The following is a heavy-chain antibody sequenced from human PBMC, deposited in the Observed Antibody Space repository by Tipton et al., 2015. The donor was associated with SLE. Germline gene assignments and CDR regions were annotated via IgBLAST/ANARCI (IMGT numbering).Heavy chain of an antibody. CDR1: GFTFSSYW. D-gene: IGHD2-15*01. J-gene: IGHJ3*02. CDR2: IKQDGSEK. CDR3: ARERDPIVVVVAASAAFDI. Sequence: SLRLSCAASGFTFSSYWMSWVRQAPGKGLEWVANIKQDGSEKYYVDSVKGRLTISRDNAKNSLYLQMNSLRAEDTAVYYCARERDPIVVVVAASAAFDIWGQGTMVTVSS. V-gene: IGHV3-7*01.